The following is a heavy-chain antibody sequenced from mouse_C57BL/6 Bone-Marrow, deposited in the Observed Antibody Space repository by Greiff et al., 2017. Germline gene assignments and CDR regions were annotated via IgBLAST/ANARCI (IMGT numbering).Heavy chain of an antibody. CDR2: IDPEIGDT. V-gene: IGHV14-4*01. CDR3: SSFDGNYFDF. CDR1: GFNIKDDY. D-gene: IGHD2-3*01. J-gene: IGHJ2*01. Sequence: VQLQQSGAELVRPGASVKLSCTASGFNIKDDYIPWVKQRPEQGLEWIGWIDPEIGDTEYASKFQGKATITSDTSYNTAYLQLSSLTSEDTAVYYCSSFDGNYFDFWGQGTPLTVAS.